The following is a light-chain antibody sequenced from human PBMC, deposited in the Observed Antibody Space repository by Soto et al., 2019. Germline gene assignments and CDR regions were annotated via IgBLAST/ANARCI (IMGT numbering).Light chain of an antibody. CDR2: GAS. V-gene: IGKV3-15*01. J-gene: IGKJ1*01. CDR1: QSFRSN. Sequence: EIVMKQSPATLSVSPGERATLSCRASQSFRSNLAWYQQKPGQAPRLLXYGASTRATGIPARFSGSGSGTEFTLTISSLQSEDFAVYYCQQYSNWPPGTFGQGTKVDIK. CDR3: QQYSNWPPGT.